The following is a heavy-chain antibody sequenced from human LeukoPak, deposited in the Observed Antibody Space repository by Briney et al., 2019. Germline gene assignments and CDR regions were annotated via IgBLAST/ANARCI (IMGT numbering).Heavy chain of an antibody. V-gene: IGHV3-23*01. CDR1: GFTFSSYA. Sequence: SGGSLRLSCAASGFTFSSYAMNWVRQAPGKRLEWVSSVTGSGRDTYYADSVRDRISISRDNSKNTVYLQMNSLRAEDTALYYCAKGTRVSCPGATCYDFDYWGQGILVTVSS. D-gene: IGHD2-2*01. J-gene: IGHJ4*02. CDR2: VTGSGRDT. CDR3: AKGTRVSCPGATCYDFDY.